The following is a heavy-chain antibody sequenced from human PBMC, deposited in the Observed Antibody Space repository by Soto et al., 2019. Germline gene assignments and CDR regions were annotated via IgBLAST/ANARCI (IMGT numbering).Heavy chain of an antibody. Sequence: QLQLQESGPGLVKPSETLSLTCTVSGGSISSTNNYWGWIRQPPGKGLEWIGSIFYSGSTYYNPSLNGRVTISLDTSKNQFSLKLTSLIAADTAVYYCTRVNGAWLQSHDYWGQGTLVTVSS. CDR2: IFYSGST. CDR3: TRVNGAWLQSHDY. D-gene: IGHD5-12*01. CDR1: GGSISSTNNY. V-gene: IGHV4-39*01. J-gene: IGHJ4*02.